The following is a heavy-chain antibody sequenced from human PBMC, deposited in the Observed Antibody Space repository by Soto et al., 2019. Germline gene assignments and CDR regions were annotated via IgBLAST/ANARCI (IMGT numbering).Heavy chain of an antibody. J-gene: IGHJ4*02. Sequence: SATMSLTCPVSGCSIGMGDVYWIWILQPPGKGLELIGNIYYSGSTYYNPSLRSRAIMSVDTSQNQFSLKLSSLTAADTAVYFCARADDFSDRFDYWGQGALVTVSS. CDR3: ARADDFSDRFDY. D-gene: IGHD4-17*01. V-gene: IGHV4-30-4*01. CDR2: IYYSGST. CDR1: GCSIGMGDVY.